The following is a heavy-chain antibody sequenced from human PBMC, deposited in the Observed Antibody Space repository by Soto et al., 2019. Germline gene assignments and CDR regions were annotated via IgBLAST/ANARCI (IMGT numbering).Heavy chain of an antibody. J-gene: IGHJ4*02. CDR2: IYYSGST. D-gene: IGHD2-15*01. CDR1: GGSISSGDYY. CDR3: ARESDCSGGSCYSGNFDY. Sequence: LSLTCTVSGGSISSGDYYWSWIRQPPGKGLEWIGYIYYSGSTYYNPSLKSRVTISVDTSKNQFSLKLSSVTAADTAVYYCARESDCSGGSCYSGNFDYWGQGTLVTVSS. V-gene: IGHV4-30-4*01.